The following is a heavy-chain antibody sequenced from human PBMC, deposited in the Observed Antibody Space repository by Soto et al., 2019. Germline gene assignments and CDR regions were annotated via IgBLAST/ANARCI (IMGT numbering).Heavy chain of an antibody. V-gene: IGHV1-8*01. D-gene: IGHD3-10*01. Sequence: QVQLVQSGAEVKKPGASVKVSCKASGYTFTSYDINWVRQATGQGLEWMGWMNPNSGNTGYAQKFQGRVTMTRNTSISXXYXEXXSLRSEDTAVYYCARGQSYYGSGSYQDYYYYGMDVWGQGTTVTVSS. CDR1: GYTFTSYD. CDR2: MNPNSGNT. J-gene: IGHJ6*02. CDR3: ARGQSYYGSGSYQDYYYYGMDV.